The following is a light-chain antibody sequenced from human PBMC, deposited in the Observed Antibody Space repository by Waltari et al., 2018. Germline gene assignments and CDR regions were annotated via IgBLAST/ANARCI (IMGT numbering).Light chain of an antibody. Sequence: QSVLPQPPSASGTPGQRVTISCSGSSSTIGSTTVNWYQQLLGTAPKLLTYSTDQRPSGVPDRFSGSKSGTSASLAISGLQSEDEADYYCAAWDDSLSGVVFGGGTRLTVL. J-gene: IGLJ2*01. CDR3: AAWDDSLSGVV. CDR2: STD. CDR1: SSTIGSTT. V-gene: IGLV1-44*01.